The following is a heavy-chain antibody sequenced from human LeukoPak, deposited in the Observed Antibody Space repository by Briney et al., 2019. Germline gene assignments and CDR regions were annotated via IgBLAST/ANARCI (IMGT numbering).Heavy chain of an antibody. V-gene: IGHV3-74*01. CDR3: TRDAGFCHSSGCWKPIDL. CDR2: INSDGTGT. D-gene: IGHD3-22*01. Sequence: GGCLRLSSAASVFNFRSYSMHWVRQAPGKGLVWVSRINSDGTGTYADSVKGRFTISRDNANNTLYLQMNSLRSDDTAVYYCTRDAGFCHSSGCWKPIDLWGQGALVTVSS. J-gene: IGHJ4*02. CDR1: VFNFRSYS.